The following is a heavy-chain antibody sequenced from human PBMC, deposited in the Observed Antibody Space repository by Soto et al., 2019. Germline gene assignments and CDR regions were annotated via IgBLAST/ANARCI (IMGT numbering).Heavy chain of an antibody. CDR3: ARILWFGAPYYYYYGMDV. J-gene: IGHJ6*02. D-gene: IGHD3-10*01. Sequence: SETLSLTCTVSGGSISSYYWSWIRQPPGKGLEWIGYIYYSGSTNYNPSLKSRVTISVDTSKNQFSLKLSSVTAADTAVYYCARILWFGAPYYYYYGMDVWGQGTTVTVSS. CDR1: GGSISSYY. V-gene: IGHV4-59*08. CDR2: IYYSGST.